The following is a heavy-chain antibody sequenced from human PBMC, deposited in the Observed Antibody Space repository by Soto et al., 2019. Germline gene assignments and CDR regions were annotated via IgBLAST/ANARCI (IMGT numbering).Heavy chain of an antibody. V-gene: IGHV1-69*06. D-gene: IGHD4-17*01. CDR2: IIPIFGTA. CDR1: GGTFSSYA. J-gene: IGHJ4*02. Sequence: QVQLVQSGAEVKKPGSSVKVSCKASGGTFSSYAISWVRQAPGQGLEWMGGIIPIFGTANYAQKFQGRVTITADKSTSTAYMELSSLRSEDTVVYYCARQHSTVVTPGYFDYWGQGTLVTVSS. CDR3: ARQHSTVVTPGYFDY.